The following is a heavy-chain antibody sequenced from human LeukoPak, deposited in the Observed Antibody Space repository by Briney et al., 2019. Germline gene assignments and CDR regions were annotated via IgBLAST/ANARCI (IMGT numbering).Heavy chain of an antibody. CDR3: ASAAMVRGVLYGMDV. D-gene: IGHD3-10*01. V-gene: IGHV4-31*03. J-gene: IGHJ6*02. Sequence: SEPLSLPCTVSVRSISSGGYYWRWIRQHPGKGRGWIGYIYYSGSTYCNPSLQSRVTISVDTSKSQCSLKLSSVTAPDTAVYYCASAAMVRGVLYGMDVWGQGTTVTVSS. CDR1: VRSISSGGYY. CDR2: IYYSGST.